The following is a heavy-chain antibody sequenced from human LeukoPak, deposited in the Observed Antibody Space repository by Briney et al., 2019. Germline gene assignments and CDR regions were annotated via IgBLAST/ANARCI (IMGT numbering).Heavy chain of an antibody. D-gene: IGHD3-9*01. Sequence: GASVKVSCKASGYTFTRYYMHWVRQAPGQGLEWMGWINPNSGGTNYAQKFQGRVTMTRDTSISTAYMELSRLRSDDTAVYYCARADYDILTGPINYYYMDVWGKGTTVTVSS. CDR1: GYTFTRYY. CDR2: INPNSGGT. J-gene: IGHJ6*03. V-gene: IGHV1-2*02. CDR3: ARADYDILTGPINYYYMDV.